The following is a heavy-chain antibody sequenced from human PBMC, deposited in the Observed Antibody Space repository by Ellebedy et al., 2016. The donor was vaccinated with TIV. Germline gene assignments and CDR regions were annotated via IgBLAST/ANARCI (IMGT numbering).Heavy chain of an antibody. V-gene: IGHV3-9*01. J-gene: IGHJ4*02. Sequence: SLKISCAASGFTFADFAMHWVRQAPGLGLEWVSGISWNSGSMHYTDSVKGRFTISRDNAKNSLYLQMHSLRAEDTAFYYCVKGSIAVTGTCFDSWGQGTLVTVSS. D-gene: IGHD6-13*01. CDR3: VKGSIAVTGTCFDS. CDR1: GFTFADFA. CDR2: ISWNSGSM.